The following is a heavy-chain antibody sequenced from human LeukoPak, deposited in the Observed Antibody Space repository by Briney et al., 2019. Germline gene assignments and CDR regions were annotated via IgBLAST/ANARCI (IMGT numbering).Heavy chain of an antibody. CDR3: ARVGGADLYVWLDP. J-gene: IGHJ5*02. V-gene: IGHV4-59*12. Sequence: PSETLSLTCTVSGGSIGSYYWSWIRQPPGKGLEWIGDIYYSGSTNYNPSLKSRVTISVDTSKNQFSLKLSSVTAADTAVYYCARVGGADLYVWLDPWGQGTLVTVSS. CDR1: GGSIGSYY. D-gene: IGHD1-26*01. CDR2: IYYSGST.